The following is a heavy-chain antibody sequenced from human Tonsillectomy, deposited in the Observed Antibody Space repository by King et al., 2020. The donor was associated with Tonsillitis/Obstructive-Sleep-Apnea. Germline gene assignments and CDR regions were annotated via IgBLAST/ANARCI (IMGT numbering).Heavy chain of an antibody. J-gene: IGHJ4*02. Sequence: VQLVESGGGVVQPGRSLRLSCAASGFTFSSYAMHWVRQAPGKGLEWVAVISYDGSNKYYADSVKGRFTISRDNSKNTLYLQMNSLGAEDTAVYYCAREGGYSNYLDYWGQGTLVTVSS. D-gene: IGHD4-11*01. V-gene: IGHV3-30*04. CDR2: ISYDGSNK. CDR1: GFTFSSYA. CDR3: AREGGYSNYLDY.